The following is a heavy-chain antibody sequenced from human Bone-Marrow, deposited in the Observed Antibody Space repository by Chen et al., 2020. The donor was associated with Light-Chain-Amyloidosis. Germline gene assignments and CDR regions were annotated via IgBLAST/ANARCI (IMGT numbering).Heavy chain of an antibody. CDR2: INEDGTEK. V-gene: IGHV3-7*01. CDR1: GFTFSDAW. CDR3: ARRRDLDY. J-gene: IGHJ4*02. Sequence: EVHLVESEGGLVQPGGSLRPPCAAPGFTFSDAWMSWVLQASGKGLEWVANINEDGTEKYYVGSVKGRFTVSRDNAKNSLFLEMSGLRAEDTAIYFCARRRDLDYWGQGTPVTVSS.